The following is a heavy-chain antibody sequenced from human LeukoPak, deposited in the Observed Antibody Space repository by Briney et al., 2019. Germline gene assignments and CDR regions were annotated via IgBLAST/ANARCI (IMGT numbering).Heavy chain of an antibody. J-gene: IGHJ4*02. V-gene: IGHV1-18*01. CDR1: GYTFTSYG. CDR2: ISAYNGNT. CDR3: AREIIAAAGTRELDY. Sequence: ASVKVSCKASGYTFTSYGISWVRQAPGQGLEWMGWISAYNGNTNYAQKLQGRVTMTTDTSTSTAYMELRSPRSDDTAVYYCAREIIAAAGTRELDYWGQGTLVTVSS. D-gene: IGHD6-13*01.